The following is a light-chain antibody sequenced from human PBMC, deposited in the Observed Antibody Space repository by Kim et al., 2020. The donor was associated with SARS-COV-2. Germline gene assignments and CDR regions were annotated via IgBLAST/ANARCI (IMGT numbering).Light chain of an antibody. J-gene: IGLJ2*01. CDR2: GNS. V-gene: IGLV1-40*01. CDR3: QSYDSSLSGYVV. Sequence: QLVLTQPPSVSGAPGQRVTISCTGSSSNIGAGYDVHWYQQLPGTAPKLLIYGNSNRPSGVPDRFSGSKSGTSASLAITGLQAEDEAGYYCQSYDSSLSGYVVFGGGTKLTVL. CDR1: SSNIGAGYD.